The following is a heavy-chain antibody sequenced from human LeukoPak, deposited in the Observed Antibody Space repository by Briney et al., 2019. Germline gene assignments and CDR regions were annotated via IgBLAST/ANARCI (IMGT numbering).Heavy chain of an antibody. Sequence: GESLKISCKGSGYSFPSYWIAWVRQVPGKGLEWMGIIYPGDSETIYSPSFQGQVIISADESISTAYLQWNTLKASDTAMYYCARTYGSGSYYYYGMGVWGQGTTVTVSS. D-gene: IGHD3-10*01. V-gene: IGHV5-51*01. CDR3: ARTYGSGSYYYYGMGV. J-gene: IGHJ6*02. CDR1: GYSFPSYW. CDR2: IYPGDSET.